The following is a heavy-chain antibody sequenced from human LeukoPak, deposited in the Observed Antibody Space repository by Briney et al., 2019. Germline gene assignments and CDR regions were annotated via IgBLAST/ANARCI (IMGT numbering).Heavy chain of an antibody. D-gene: IGHD3-22*01. CDR3: ARGFPRHYDSRGIKFDY. V-gene: IGHV3-30*04. CDR1: VFTFSSYA. J-gene: IGHJ4*02. Sequence: PGVPLRLSCAASVFTFSSYAMLWVPQAPGKGLEWVAVISYDGSNKYYADCVKGLFTISRDNSKNTLYLQMNSLRAEDTALYYCARGFPRHYDSRGIKFDYWGQGILVTVSS. CDR2: ISYDGSNK.